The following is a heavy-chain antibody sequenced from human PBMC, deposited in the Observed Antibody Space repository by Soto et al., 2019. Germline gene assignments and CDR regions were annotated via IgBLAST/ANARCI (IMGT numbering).Heavy chain of an antibody. CDR1: GFTFDDYA. D-gene: IGHD4-17*01. CDR3: AKDIGDDYAEYYFDY. Sequence: GGSLRLSCAASGFTFDDYAMHWVRQAPGKGLEWVSGISWNSGSIGYADSVKGRFTISRDNAKNSLYLQMNSLRAEDTALYYCAKDIGDDYAEYYFDYWGQGTLVTVSS. J-gene: IGHJ4*02. V-gene: IGHV3-9*01. CDR2: ISWNSGSI.